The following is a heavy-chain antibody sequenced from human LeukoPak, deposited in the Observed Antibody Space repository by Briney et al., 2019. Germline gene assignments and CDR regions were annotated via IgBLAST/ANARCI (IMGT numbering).Heavy chain of an antibody. Sequence: GGSLRLSCAASGFTFDDYGMSWVRQAPGKGLEWVSGINWNGGSTGYADSVKGRFTISRDNSKNTLYLQMNSLRAEDTAVYYCAKDPENSSGWYFDYWGQGTLVTVSS. CDR1: GFTFDDYG. CDR2: INWNGGST. CDR3: AKDPENSSGWYFDY. J-gene: IGHJ4*02. V-gene: IGHV3-20*04. D-gene: IGHD6-19*01.